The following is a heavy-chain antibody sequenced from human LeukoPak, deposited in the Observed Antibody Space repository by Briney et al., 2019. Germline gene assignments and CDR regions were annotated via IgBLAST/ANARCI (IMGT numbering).Heavy chain of an antibody. Sequence: GGSLRLSCAASGFTFSSYSMNWVRQAPGKGLEWVSSISSSSSYIYYADSVKGRFTISGDNAKNSLYLQMNSLRAEDTAVYYCARDRPGYSGYDFDYWGQGTLVTVSS. D-gene: IGHD5-12*01. CDR3: ARDRPGYSGYDFDY. CDR1: GFTFSSYS. V-gene: IGHV3-21*01. J-gene: IGHJ4*02. CDR2: ISSSSSYI.